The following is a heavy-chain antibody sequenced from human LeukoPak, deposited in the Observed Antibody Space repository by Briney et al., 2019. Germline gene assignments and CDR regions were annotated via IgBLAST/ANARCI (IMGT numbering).Heavy chain of an antibody. D-gene: IGHD2-8*01. CDR3: ARLKDDVTKLDY. V-gene: IGHV3-7*01. J-gene: IGHJ4*02. CDR2: INQDVSST. Sequence: GRSLRLSCVGSGFSFSRYWMAWVRQAPGKGLEWVASINQDVSSTPYLDSVKGRFTISRDNAKNSLFLQMNSLRVEDTAVYYCARLKDDVTKLDYWGQGTLVSVSS. CDR1: GFSFSRYW.